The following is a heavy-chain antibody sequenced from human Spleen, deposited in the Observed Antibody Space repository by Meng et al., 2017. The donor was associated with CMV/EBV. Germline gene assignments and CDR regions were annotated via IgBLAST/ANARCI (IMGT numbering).Heavy chain of an antibody. D-gene: IGHD5-18*01. J-gene: IGHJ4*02. CDR2: INPSGGST. CDR3: ARDMVSFGYFGY. Sequence: SVKVSCKASGYYFTDYYIHWVRQAPGQGLEWMGMINPSGGSTHYAQKFQGRVTLTRDTSTSTVYMQLSSLRSEDTAVYYCARDMVSFGYFGYWGQGMLVTVSS. CDR1: GYYFTDYY. V-gene: IGHV1-46*01.